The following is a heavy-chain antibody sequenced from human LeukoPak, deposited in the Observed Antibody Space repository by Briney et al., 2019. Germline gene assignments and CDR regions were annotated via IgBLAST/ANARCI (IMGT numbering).Heavy chain of an antibody. CDR1: GGSFSGYY. Sequence: SETLSLTCAVYGGSFSGYYWSWIRQPPGKGLEWIGEVSHSGTTTYNPSLKGRVIISMDTSKRQFSLKVTSVTAADTAIYYCARVGGWLQLKRWGFDYWGQGTPVTVSS. CDR2: VSHSGTT. V-gene: IGHV4-34*01. J-gene: IGHJ4*02. D-gene: IGHD5-24*01. CDR3: ARVGGWLQLKRWGFDY.